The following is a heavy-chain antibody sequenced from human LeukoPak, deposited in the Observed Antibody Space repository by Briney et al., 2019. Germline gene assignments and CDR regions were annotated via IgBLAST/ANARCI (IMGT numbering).Heavy chain of an antibody. CDR1: GFTFSSHA. D-gene: IGHD3-3*01. Sequence: PGGSLRLSCAASGFTFSSHAMSWVRQAPGKGLEWVSAISGSGGSTYYADSVKGRFTISRDNSKNTLYLQMNSLRAEDTAVYYCAKALFTVKTIFGVVFDYWGQGTLVTVSS. CDR3: AKALFTVKTIFGVVFDY. J-gene: IGHJ4*02. V-gene: IGHV3-23*01. CDR2: ISGSGGST.